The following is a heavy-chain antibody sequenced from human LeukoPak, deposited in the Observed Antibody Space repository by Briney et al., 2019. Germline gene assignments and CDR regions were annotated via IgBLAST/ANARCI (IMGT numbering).Heavy chain of an antibody. CDR2: IYYSGST. Sequence: SQTLSLTCAVSGGSISSGDYSWSWIRQPPGKGLEWIGYIYYSGSTYYNPSLKSRVTISVDTSKNQFSLKLSSVTAADTAVYYCARDKRTYYYGSGSTFWFDPWGQGTLVTVSS. J-gene: IGHJ5*02. CDR1: GGSISSGDYS. V-gene: IGHV4-31*11. CDR3: ARDKRTYYYGSGSTFWFDP. D-gene: IGHD3-10*01.